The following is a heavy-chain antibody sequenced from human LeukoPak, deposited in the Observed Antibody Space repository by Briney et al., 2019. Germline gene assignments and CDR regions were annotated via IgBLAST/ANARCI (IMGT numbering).Heavy chain of an antibody. J-gene: IGHJ4*02. V-gene: IGHV4-59*08. D-gene: IGHD6-19*01. CDR1: GGSISNYY. CDR3: AGGRLWLAHDY. CDR2: ISSSGST. Sequence: PSETLSLTCTVSGGSISNYYWSWIRQPPGKGLEWIGYISSSGSTNYNPSLKSRVTISVDTSNNQFSLRLSSVAAADSAVYCFAGGRLWLAHDYWGLGTLVTVSS.